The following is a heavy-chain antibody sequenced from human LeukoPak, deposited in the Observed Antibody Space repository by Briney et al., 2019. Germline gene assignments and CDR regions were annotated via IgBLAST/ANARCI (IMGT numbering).Heavy chain of an antibody. CDR3: TREEGGTTVDY. CDR1: GYSISSGHS. D-gene: IGHD1-1*01. CDR2: ISHSGTT. V-gene: IGHV4-38-2*02. Sequence: PSETLSLTCTVSGYSISSGHSWGWIRQPPGKGLAWIGSISHSGTTYYNPSLKSRITISQDTSKNQFSLKVNSVTAADTAAYYCTREEGGTTVDYWGQGTLVTVSS. J-gene: IGHJ4*02.